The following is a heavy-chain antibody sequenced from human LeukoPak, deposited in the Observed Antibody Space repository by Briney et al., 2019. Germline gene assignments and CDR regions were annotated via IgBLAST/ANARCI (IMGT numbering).Heavy chain of an antibody. V-gene: IGHV4-59*08. J-gene: IGHJ4*02. CDR1: GGSISSYY. Sequence: SETLSLACTVSGGSISSYYWSWIRQPPGKGLEWIGYIYYSGSTNYNPSLKSRVTISVDTSKNQFSLKLSSVTAADTAVYYCARLRYYFDYWGQGTLVTVSS. CDR2: IYYSGST. CDR3: ARLRYYFDY.